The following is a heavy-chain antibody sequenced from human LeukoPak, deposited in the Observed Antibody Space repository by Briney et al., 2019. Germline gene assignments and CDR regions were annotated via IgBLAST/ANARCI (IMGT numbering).Heavy chain of an antibody. CDR2: ISGSGGST. CDR1: GGTFSSYA. Sequence: ASVKVSCKASGGTFSSYAMSWVRQAPGKGLEWVSAISGSGGSTYYADSVKGRFTISRDNSKNTLYLQMNSLRAEDTAVYYCAKDQGYYGSGTPLGYWGQGTLVTVSS. V-gene: IGHV3-23*01. J-gene: IGHJ4*02. D-gene: IGHD3-10*01. CDR3: AKDQGYYGSGTPLGY.